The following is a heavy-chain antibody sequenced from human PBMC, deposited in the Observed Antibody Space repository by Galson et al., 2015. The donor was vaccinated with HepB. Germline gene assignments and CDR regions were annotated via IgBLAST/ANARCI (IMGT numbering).Heavy chain of an antibody. Sequence: SLRLSCAASGFTVSSNYMSWVRQAPGKGLEWVAVISYDGSNKYYADSVKGRFTISRDNSKNTLYLQMNSLRAEDTAVYYCAKDRGCSGGSCLRGYYYYGMDVWGQGTTVTVSS. J-gene: IGHJ6*02. CDR3: AKDRGCSGGSCLRGYYYYGMDV. CDR1: GFTVSSNY. D-gene: IGHD2-15*01. CDR2: ISYDGSNK. V-gene: IGHV3-30*18.